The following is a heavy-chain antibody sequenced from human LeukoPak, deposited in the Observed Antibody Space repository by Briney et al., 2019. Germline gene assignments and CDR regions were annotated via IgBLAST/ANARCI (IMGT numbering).Heavy chain of an antibody. CDR3: ATVRYSTIWSFEFDN. D-gene: IGHD5-12*01. J-gene: IGHJ4*02. V-gene: IGHV3-11*01. Sequence: GGSLILSCAASGFNFSDYFMSWIRQAPGKGLQWLAYISKTGRGIEYAESVRGRFTISRDNAKNSVFLQMDSLRSEDTAVYFCATVRYSTIWSFEFDNWGQGALVTVSS. CDR1: GFNFSDYF. CDR2: ISKTGRGI.